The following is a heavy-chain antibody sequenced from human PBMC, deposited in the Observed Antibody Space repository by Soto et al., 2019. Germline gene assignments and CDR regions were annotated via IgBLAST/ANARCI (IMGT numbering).Heavy chain of an antibody. CDR1: GFTFSSYA. CDR3: AKGGFTTYFEN. J-gene: IGHJ4*02. CDR2: IRARGDST. V-gene: IGHV3-23*01. Sequence: GGSLRLSCAASGFTFSSYAMTWVRQAAGKGLEWVATIRARGDSTFYGDSVKGRCTISRDNSDNTVYLQMNSLKAEDTAAYYCAKGGFTTYFENWAQGTLVTVSS.